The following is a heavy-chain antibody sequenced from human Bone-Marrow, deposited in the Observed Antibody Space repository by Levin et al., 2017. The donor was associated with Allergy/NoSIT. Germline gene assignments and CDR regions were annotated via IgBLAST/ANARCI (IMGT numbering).Heavy chain of an antibody. J-gene: IGHJ4*02. CDR2: ISTGGGGT. CDR3: AKPDGVCSTFSCSPSDC. Sequence: GESLKISCTASGFTLSNYVMSWVRQAPGKGLEWVSAISTGGGGTYYSDSVRGRFTISRDSSINTLYLQMNSLRVEDTAVYYCAKPDGVCSTFSCSPSDCWGQGILVTVSS. CDR1: GFTLSNYV. V-gene: IGHV3-23*01. D-gene: IGHD2-2*01.